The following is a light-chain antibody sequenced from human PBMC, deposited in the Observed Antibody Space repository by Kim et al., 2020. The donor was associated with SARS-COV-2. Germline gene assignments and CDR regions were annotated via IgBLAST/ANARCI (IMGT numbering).Light chain of an antibody. CDR2: SAS. J-gene: IGKJ2*01. CDR1: QSISSY. CDR3: QRTYSAPPT. V-gene: IGKV1-27*01. Sequence: DIQLTQSPSSLSASVGDRVTITCRVSQSISSYLNWYRQKPGKVPKLLIYSASNLQSGVPSRFSGSGSGTDFTLTISSLQPEDVATYYGQRTYSAPPTFGQGTKLEI.